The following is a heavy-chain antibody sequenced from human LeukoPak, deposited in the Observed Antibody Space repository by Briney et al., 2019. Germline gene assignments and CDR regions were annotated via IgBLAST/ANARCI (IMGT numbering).Heavy chain of an antibody. D-gene: IGHD7-27*01. CDR2: VYYSGST. CDR3: ARSTDTWAQ. CDR1: GGPINNFF. J-gene: IGHJ4*02. V-gene: IGHV4-59*08. Sequence: SETLSLTCTVSGGPINNFFWSWIRQPPGKGLEWIGYVYYSGSTNYNPSLKGRLTMSVDTSKNQFSLKLTSVTAADTAAYFCARSTDTWAQWGQGTLVTVSS.